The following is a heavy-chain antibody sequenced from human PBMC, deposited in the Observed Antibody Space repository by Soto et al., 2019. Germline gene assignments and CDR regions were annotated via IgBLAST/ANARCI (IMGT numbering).Heavy chain of an antibody. V-gene: IGHV3-30*18. J-gene: IGHJ4*02. CDR1: GFTFSSYG. Sequence: AVGSLRLSCAASGFTFSSYGMHWVRQAPGKGLEWVAFISYDGSNKYYADSVKGRFTISRDNSKNTLYLQMNSLRAEDTAVYYCAKMNLAEGDGSDDYWGQGTLVTVSS. CDR2: ISYDGSNK. D-gene: IGHD5-12*01. CDR3: AKMNLAEGDGSDDY.